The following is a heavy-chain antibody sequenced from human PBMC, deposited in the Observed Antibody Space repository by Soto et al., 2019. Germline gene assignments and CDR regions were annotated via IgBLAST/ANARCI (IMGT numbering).Heavy chain of an antibody. V-gene: IGHV3-21*01. Sequence: EVQLVESGGGLVKPGGSLRLSCAASGFTFSSYSMNWVRQAPGKGLEWVSSISSSSSYIYYADSVKGRFTISRDNAKNSLYLQINSVRAEETAVYYCARPWGHYYYYYYMDVWGKGTTVTVPS. CDR2: ISSSSSYI. CDR3: ARPWGHYYYYYYMDV. D-gene: IGHD7-27*01. J-gene: IGHJ6*03. CDR1: GFTFSSYS.